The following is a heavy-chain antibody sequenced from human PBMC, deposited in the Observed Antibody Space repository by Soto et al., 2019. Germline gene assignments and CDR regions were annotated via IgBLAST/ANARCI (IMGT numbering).Heavy chain of an antibody. CDR3: ATPKSGGDRG. J-gene: IGHJ4*02. CDR1: GFTFNGYS. D-gene: IGHD2-21*02. CDR2: ISGSGTTI. Sequence: EVQLVESGGGLVQPGGSLRLSCAASGFTFNGYSMNWVRQAPGKGLEWISYISGSGTTIYYADSVKGRFTISRDNAKNSLYLQMNSLRAEDTAVYYCATPKSGGDRGGGQGTLVTVSS. V-gene: IGHV3-48*01.